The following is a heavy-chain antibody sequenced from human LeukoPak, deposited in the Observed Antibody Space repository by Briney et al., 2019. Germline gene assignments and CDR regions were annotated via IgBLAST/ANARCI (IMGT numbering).Heavy chain of an antibody. D-gene: IGHD4-17*01. V-gene: IGHV3-23*01. J-gene: IGHJ1*01. CDR3: ARDPNGNYVGAFDFQR. CDR1: GFTFSNYA. CDR2: ISGAGP. Sequence: GRSLRLSCAASGFTFSNYALTWVRQAPGRGLEWVSSISGAGPYYADSVKGRFSISRDNYKNTLYLQMSSLRAEDTAVYYCARDPNGNYVGAFDFQRWGQGTLVTVSS.